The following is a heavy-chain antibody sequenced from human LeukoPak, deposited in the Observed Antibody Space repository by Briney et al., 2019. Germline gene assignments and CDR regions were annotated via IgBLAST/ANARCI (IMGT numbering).Heavy chain of an antibody. D-gene: IGHD2-2*01. V-gene: IGHV3-43*01. CDR1: GFTFDDYT. CDR3: AKDSLSSTSCYFDY. J-gene: IGHJ4*02. Sequence: GGSLILSCAASGFTFDDYTMHWVRQAPGKGLEWVSLISWDGGSTYYADSVKGRFTISRDNSKNSLYLQMNSLRTEDTALYYCAKDSLSSTSCYFDYWGQGTLVTVSS. CDR2: ISWDGGST.